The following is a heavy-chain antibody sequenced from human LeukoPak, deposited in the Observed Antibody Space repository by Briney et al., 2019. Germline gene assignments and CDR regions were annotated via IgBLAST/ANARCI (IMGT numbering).Heavy chain of an antibody. D-gene: IGHD5-12*01. V-gene: IGHV3-30*18. CDR2: ISYDGSNK. Sequence: GGSLRLSCAAPGFTFSSYGMHWVRQAPGKGLEWVAVISYDGSNKYYADSVKGRFTISRDNSKNTLYLQMNSLRAEDTAVYYCAKAARGGYADYWGQGTLVTVSS. J-gene: IGHJ4*02. CDR3: AKAARGGYADY. CDR1: GFTFSSYG.